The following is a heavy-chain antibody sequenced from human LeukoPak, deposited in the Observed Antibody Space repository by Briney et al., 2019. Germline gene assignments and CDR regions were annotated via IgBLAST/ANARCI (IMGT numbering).Heavy chain of an antibody. CDR3: ARSSTDSSSAD. Sequence: SGPTLVHPTQTLTLTCTFSGFSLRIRGMGVSWIRQPPGKALEWLARIDWDDDKYYSTSLKTRLTISKDTSKNQVVLTMTNVDPVDTATYYCARSSTDSSSADWGQGTLVTVSS. D-gene: IGHD6-6*01. V-gene: IGHV2-70*11. CDR1: GFSLRIRGMG. J-gene: IGHJ4*02. CDR2: IDWDDDK.